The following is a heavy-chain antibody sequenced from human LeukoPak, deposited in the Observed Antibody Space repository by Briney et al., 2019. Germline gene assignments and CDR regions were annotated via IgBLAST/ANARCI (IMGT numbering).Heavy chain of an antibody. V-gene: IGHV4-39*07. J-gene: IGHJ4*02. CDR2: IYYSGST. CDR3: ARSHRSGWYLFDY. Sequence: SETLSLTCTVSGGSISSSSYYWGWIRQPPGKGLEWIGSIYYSGSTYYNPSLKSRVTISVDTSKNQFSLKLSFVTAADTAVYYCARSHRSGWYLFDYWGQGTLVAVSS. D-gene: IGHD6-19*01. CDR1: GGSISSSSYY.